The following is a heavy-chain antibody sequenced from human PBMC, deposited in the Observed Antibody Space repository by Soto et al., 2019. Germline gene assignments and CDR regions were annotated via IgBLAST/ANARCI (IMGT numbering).Heavy chain of an antibody. V-gene: IGHV4-34*01. CDR2: INHSGST. CDR1: GGSFSGYY. Sequence: QVQLQQWGAGLLKPSETLSLTCAVYGGSFSGYYWSWIRQPPGKGLEWIGEINHSGSTNYNPSLKSRVPISVDTSKNQFSLKLSSVTAADRAVYYCARVTIFGTGHYGMDVWGQGPTVTVSS. CDR3: ARVTIFGTGHYGMDV. J-gene: IGHJ6*02. D-gene: IGHD3-3*01.